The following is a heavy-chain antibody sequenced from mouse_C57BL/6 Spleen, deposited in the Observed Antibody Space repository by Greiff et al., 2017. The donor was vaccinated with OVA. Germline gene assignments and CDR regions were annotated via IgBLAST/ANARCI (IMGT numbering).Heavy chain of an antibody. Sequence: VQLQQSGPELVKPGASVKISCKASGYAFSSSWMNWVKQRPGKGLEWIGRIYPGDGDTNYNGKFKGKATLTADKSSSTAYMQLSSLTSEDSAVYFCASHFITTVVPFDYWGQGTTLTVSS. CDR2: IYPGDGDT. J-gene: IGHJ2*01. CDR3: ASHFITTVVPFDY. V-gene: IGHV1-82*01. D-gene: IGHD1-1*01. CDR1: GYAFSSSW.